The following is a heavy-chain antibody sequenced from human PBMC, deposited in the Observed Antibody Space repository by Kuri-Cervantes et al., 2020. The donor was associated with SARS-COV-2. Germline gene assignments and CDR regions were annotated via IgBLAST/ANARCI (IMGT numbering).Heavy chain of an antibody. J-gene: IGHJ6*02. Sequence: GESLKISCAASGFTFSGHWIHWVRQAPEKGLEWVSAIGGSGGSTYYADSVKGRFTISRDNSKNTLYLQINSLRAEDTAVYYCAKRSLGYCSGGSCPNYYGMDVWGQGTTVTVSS. CDR2: IGGSGGST. V-gene: IGHV3-23*01. CDR3: AKRSLGYCSGGSCPNYYGMDV. CDR1: GFTFSGHW. D-gene: IGHD2-15*01.